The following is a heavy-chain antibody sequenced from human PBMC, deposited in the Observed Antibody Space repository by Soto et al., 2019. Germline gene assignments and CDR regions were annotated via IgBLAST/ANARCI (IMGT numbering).Heavy chain of an antibody. CDR1: GGSFSGYY. V-gene: IGHV4-34*01. CDR2: INHSGST. Sequence: SETLSLTCAVYGGSFSGYYWSWIRQPPGKGLEWIGEINHSGSTNYNPSLKSRVTISVDTSKNQFSLKLSSVTAADTAVYYCALLGGDFWRHVKFDYWGQGTLVTVSS. CDR3: ALLGGDFWRHVKFDY. J-gene: IGHJ4*02. D-gene: IGHD3-3*01.